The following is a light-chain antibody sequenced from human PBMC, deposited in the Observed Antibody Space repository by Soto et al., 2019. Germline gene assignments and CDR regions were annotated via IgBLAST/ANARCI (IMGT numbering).Light chain of an antibody. J-gene: IGLJ2*01. CDR1: SSNIGAGYN. Sequence: QSVLTQPPSVSGAPGQRVTISCTGSSSNIGAGYNVHWYQQLPGTAPKLLIYGNSNRPSGVPDRFSGSKSGTAASLAITGPQAESEADYYCQSYDCGPSGWVFGGGTKLTVL. V-gene: IGLV1-40*01. CDR2: GNS. CDR3: QSYDCGPSGWV.